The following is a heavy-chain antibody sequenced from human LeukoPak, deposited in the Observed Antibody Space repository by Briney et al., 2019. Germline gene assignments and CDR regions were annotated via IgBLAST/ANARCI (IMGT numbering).Heavy chain of an antibody. CDR3: ARGHSPVTTKVSYFQH. J-gene: IGHJ1*01. D-gene: IGHD4-17*01. V-gene: IGHV4-34*01. CDR1: GGSFSGYY. CDR2: INHSGST. Sequence: PSETLSLTCAVYGGSFSGYYWSWIRQPPGKGLEWIGEINHSGSTNYNPSLKSRVPILVDTSKNQFSLKLSSVTAADTAVYYCARGHSPVTTKVSYFQHWGQGTLVTVSS.